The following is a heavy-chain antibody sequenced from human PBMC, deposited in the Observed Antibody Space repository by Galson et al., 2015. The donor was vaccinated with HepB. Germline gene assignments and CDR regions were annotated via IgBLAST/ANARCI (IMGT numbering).Heavy chain of an antibody. Sequence: SVKVSCKASGYTFTSYYMHWVRQAPGQGLEWMGIINPSGGSTSYAQKFQGRATMTRDTSTSTVYMELSSLRSEDTAVYYCARSYGSGSYRAWEPVYYYYGIDVWGQGTTVTVSS. CDR1: GYTFTSYY. J-gene: IGHJ6*02. D-gene: IGHD3-10*01. CDR2: INPSGGST. V-gene: IGHV1-46*01. CDR3: ARSYGSGSYRAWEPVYYYYGIDV.